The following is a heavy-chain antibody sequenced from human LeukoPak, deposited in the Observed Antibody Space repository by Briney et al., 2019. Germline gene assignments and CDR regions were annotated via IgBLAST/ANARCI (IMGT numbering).Heavy chain of an antibody. Sequence: ASVKVSCKASGYTFTGYYMHWVRQAPGQGREWMGWINPNSGGTNYAQKFQGRVTMTRDTSISTAYMELSRLRSDDTAVYYCARGPMGDDYYDSSGYYSNYFDYWGQGTLVTVSS. J-gene: IGHJ4*02. CDR2: INPNSGGT. V-gene: IGHV1-2*02. D-gene: IGHD3-22*01. CDR3: ARGPMGDDYYDSSGYYSNYFDY. CDR1: GYTFTGYY.